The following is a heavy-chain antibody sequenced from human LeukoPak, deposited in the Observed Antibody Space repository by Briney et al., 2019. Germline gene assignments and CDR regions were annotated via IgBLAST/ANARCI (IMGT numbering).Heavy chain of an antibody. CDR3: TKDRRGPAAGTWYFDS. CDR2: ISGSGCTT. Sequence: PGGSLRLSCAASGFTFNNYAMSWVRQAPGKGPGWVSAISGSGCTTYCADSVKGRFTISRDNSKNTLFLQLNSLRAGDTAIYYCTKDRRGPAAGTWYFDSWGQGTLVTVSS. V-gene: IGHV3-23*01. J-gene: IGHJ4*02. D-gene: IGHD6-13*01. CDR1: GFTFNNYA.